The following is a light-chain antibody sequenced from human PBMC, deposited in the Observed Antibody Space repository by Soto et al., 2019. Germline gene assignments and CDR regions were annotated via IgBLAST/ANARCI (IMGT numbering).Light chain of an antibody. Sequence: DIQMTQSPSSLSASVGDRVTISCRASQSISSYLTWYQQKPGTAPRLLIYRASSVKSGVTPRFSGSGSGRDFTLTISSLRPEDIATYFCQQSYSSPPWTFGRGTKVEVK. CDR3: QQSYSSPPWT. V-gene: IGKV1-39*01. CDR2: RAS. J-gene: IGKJ1*01. CDR1: QSISSY.